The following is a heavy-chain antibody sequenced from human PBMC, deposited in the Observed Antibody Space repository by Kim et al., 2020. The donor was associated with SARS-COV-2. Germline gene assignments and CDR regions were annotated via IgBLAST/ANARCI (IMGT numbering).Heavy chain of an antibody. CDR2: INPSGGST. V-gene: IGHV1-46*01. CDR1: GYNFTSYY. CDR3: ARDIKGGAMTMITIFGVGDYYYYGMDV. D-gene: IGHD3-3*01. Sequence: ASVKVSCKASGYNFTSYYMHWVRQAPGQGLEWMGIINPSGGSTSYAQKFQGRVTMTRDTSTSTVYMELSSLRSEDTAVYYCARDIKGGAMTMITIFGVGDYYYYGMDVWGQGTTVTVSS. J-gene: IGHJ6*02.